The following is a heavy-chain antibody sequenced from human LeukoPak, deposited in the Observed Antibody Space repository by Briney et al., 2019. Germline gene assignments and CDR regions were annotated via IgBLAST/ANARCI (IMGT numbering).Heavy chain of an antibody. CDR2: ISSSGSTI. Sequence: SGGSLRLSCAASGFTFSSYAMSWVRQAPGKGLEWVSHISSSGSTIYYADSVKGRFTISRDNAKNSLYLQMNSLRAEDTAVYYCARSAVVVIAALPYGMDDWGQGTTVTVSS. CDR3: ARSAVVVIAALPYGMDD. V-gene: IGHV3-48*04. J-gene: IGHJ6*02. D-gene: IGHD2-15*01. CDR1: GFTFSSYA.